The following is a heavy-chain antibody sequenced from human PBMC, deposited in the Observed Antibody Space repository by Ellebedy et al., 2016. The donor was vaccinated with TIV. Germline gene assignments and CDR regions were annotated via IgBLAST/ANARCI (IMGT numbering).Heavy chain of an antibody. CDR1: GFTFSSYW. CDR3: ARDQRVLRFLEWPYDILDY. V-gene: IGHV3-7*01. J-gene: IGHJ4*02. CDR2: IKQDGSEK. Sequence: GGSLRLXXAASGFTFSSYWMSWVRQAPGKGLEWVANIKQDGSEKYYVDSVKGRFTISRDNAKNSLYLQMNSLRAEDTAVYYCARDQRVLRFLEWPYDILDYWGQGTLVTVSS. D-gene: IGHD3-3*01.